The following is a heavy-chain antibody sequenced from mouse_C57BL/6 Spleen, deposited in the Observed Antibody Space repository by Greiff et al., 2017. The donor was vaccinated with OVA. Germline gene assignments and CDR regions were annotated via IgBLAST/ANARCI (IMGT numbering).Heavy chain of an antibody. D-gene: IGHD2-4*01. Sequence: EVMLVESGGDLVKPGGSLKLSCAASGFTFSSYGMSWVRQTPDKRLEWVATISSGGSYTYYPDSVKGRFTISRDNAKNTLYLQMSSLKSEDTAMYYCARQGGLRRYFDVWGTGTTVTVSS. CDR1: GFTFSSYG. CDR3: ARQGGLRRYFDV. V-gene: IGHV5-6*01. J-gene: IGHJ1*03. CDR2: ISSGGSYT.